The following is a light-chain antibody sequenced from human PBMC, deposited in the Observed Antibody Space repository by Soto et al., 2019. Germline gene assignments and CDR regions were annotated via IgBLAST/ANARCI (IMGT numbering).Light chain of an antibody. CDR1: QNISRY. J-gene: IGKJ1*01. CDR2: AAS. V-gene: IGKV1-39*01. CDR3: QQNFRATPWT. Sequence: IQMTQSPSPLSASVGDRITITCRASQNISRYLNWYQHKPGKAPKLLINAASSLERGVPSRFSGGGSGTDFTLNISSLQPDDFATYYCQQNFRATPWTFGQGTKVDIK.